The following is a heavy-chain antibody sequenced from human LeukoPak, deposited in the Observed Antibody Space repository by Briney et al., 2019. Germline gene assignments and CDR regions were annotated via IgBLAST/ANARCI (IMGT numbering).Heavy chain of an antibody. CDR3: ARLIVGATGTYDAFDI. D-gene: IGHD1-26*01. V-gene: IGHV1-18*01. CDR2: ISAYNGNT. J-gene: IGHJ3*02. Sequence: ASVKVSCKASGYTFTSYDINWVRQAPGQGLEWMGWISAYNGNTNYAQKLQGRVTMTTDTSTSTAYMELRSLRSDDTAVYYCARLIVGATGTYDAFDIWGQGTMVTVSS. CDR1: GYTFTSYD.